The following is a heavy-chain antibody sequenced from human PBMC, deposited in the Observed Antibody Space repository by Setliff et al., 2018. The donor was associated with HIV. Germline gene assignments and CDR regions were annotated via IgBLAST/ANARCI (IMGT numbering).Heavy chain of an antibody. V-gene: IGHV1-18*01. Sequence: ASVKVSCKASGYTFTSFGITWVRQAPGQRPEWLGWINPYNGIANYAQNPQGRVSMTTDTSTRTAYMELRSLRFDDTAIYYCARDLFRRVGPFQPPGYWGQGTLVTVSS. CDR3: ARDLFRRVGPFQPPGY. CDR1: GYTFTSFG. CDR2: INPYNGIA. J-gene: IGHJ4*02. D-gene: IGHD1-26*01.